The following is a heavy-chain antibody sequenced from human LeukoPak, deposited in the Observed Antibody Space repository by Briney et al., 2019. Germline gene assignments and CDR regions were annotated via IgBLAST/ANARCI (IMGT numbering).Heavy chain of an antibody. CDR3: AGTNSSGYYYPFGDY. V-gene: IGHV3-21*01. CDR2: LSSRSTYI. Sequence: GGSLRLSCAASGFTFSTYSMNWVRQAPGKGLEWVSSLSSRSTYIYYADSVRGRFTISRDNAKNSLYLQMNSLRAEDTAVYYCAGTNSSGYYYPFGDYWGQGTLVTVSS. CDR1: GFTFSTYS. J-gene: IGHJ4*02. D-gene: IGHD3-22*01.